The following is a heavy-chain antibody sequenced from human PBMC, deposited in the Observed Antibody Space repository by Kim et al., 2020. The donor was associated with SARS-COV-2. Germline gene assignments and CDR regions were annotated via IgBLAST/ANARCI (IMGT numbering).Heavy chain of an antibody. V-gene: IGHV7-4-1*02. CDR3: AREGVAVAGSEGVDY. Sequence: ASVKVSCKASGYTFTSYAMNWVRQAPGQGLEWMGWINTNTGNPTYAQGFTGRFVFSWDTSVSTAYLQISSLKAEDTAVYYCAREGVAVAGSEGVDYWGQGTLVTVSS. J-gene: IGHJ4*02. D-gene: IGHD6-19*01. CDR2: INTNTGNP. CDR1: GYTFTSYA.